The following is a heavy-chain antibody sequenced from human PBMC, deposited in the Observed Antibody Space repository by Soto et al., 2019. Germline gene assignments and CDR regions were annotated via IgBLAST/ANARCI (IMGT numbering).Heavy chain of an antibody. CDR2: ISGSGGST. J-gene: IGHJ4*02. V-gene: IGHV3-23*01. CDR1: GFTFSSYA. D-gene: IGHD6-19*01. CDR3: AKDGGSGWLFPRPAGDLYYFDY. Sequence: GGSLRLSCAASGFTFSSYAMSWVRQAPGKGLEWVSAISGSGGSTYYADSVKGRFTISRDNSKNTLYLQMNSLRAEDTAVYYCAKDGGSGWLFPRPAGDLYYFDYWGQGTLVTVSS.